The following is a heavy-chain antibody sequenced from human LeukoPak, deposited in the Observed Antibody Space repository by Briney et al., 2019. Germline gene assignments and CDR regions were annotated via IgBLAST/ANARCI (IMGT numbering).Heavy chain of an antibody. V-gene: IGHV3-66*02. D-gene: IGHD3-22*01. J-gene: IGHJ4*02. CDR3: AREAYYHDSSGYYYPDY. CDR2: IYSGDST. CDR1: GFTVSTNY. Sequence: PGGSLRLSCAASGFTVSTNYMSWVRQAPGMGLEWVSIIYSGDSTSYTDSVKGRFTISRDSSKNTLYLQMTSLRAEDTAVYFCAREAYYHDSSGYYYPDYWGQGTLVTVSS.